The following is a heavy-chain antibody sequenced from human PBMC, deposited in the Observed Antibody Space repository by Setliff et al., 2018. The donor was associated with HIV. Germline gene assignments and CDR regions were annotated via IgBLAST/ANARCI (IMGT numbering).Heavy chain of an antibody. V-gene: IGHV1-24*01. CDR2: FVPEHSET. J-gene: IGHJ4*02. Sequence: ASVKVSCKVSGYTLTELSIHWVRQAPGKGLEWMGGFVPEHSETIYAQKFQGRVTMTEDTSTDTAFMELSGLTSEDTAVYYCARSCRSSGYCHFDYWGQGTLVTVSS. CDR1: GYTLTELS. CDR3: ARSCRSSGYCHFDY. D-gene: IGHD3-22*01.